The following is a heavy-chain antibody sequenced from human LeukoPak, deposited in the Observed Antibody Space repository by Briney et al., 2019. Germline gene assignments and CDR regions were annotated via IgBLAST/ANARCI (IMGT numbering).Heavy chain of an antibody. D-gene: IGHD2-2*01. Sequence: PGGSLRLSCAASGFTFTTYAMSWVRQAPGEGLEWVSAITYSGDSTYYADSVKGRFTVSRDNSKNTLYLQMNSLRAEDTAMYYCARGLGYCTSTTCLLPFDYWGQGTLVTVSS. V-gene: IGHV3-23*01. CDR1: GFTFTTYA. CDR2: ITYSGDST. CDR3: ARGLGYCTSTTCLLPFDY. J-gene: IGHJ4*02.